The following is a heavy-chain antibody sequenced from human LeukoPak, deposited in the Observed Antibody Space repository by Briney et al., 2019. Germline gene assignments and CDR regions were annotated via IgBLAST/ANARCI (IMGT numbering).Heavy chain of an antibody. V-gene: IGHV1-69*04. CDR1: GGTFSSYA. Sequence: SVNVSCKASGGTFSSYAISWVRQAPGQGLEWMGRIIPILGIANYAQKFQGRVTITADKSTSTAYMELSSLRSEDTAVYYCARDHGDSTSEGFDYWGQGTLVTVSS. CDR2: IIPILGIA. CDR3: ARDHGDSTSEGFDY. D-gene: IGHD4-17*01. J-gene: IGHJ4*02.